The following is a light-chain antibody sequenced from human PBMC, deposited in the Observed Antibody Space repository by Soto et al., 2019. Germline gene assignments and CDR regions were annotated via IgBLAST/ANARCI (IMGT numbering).Light chain of an antibody. V-gene: IGKV3-15*01. CDR2: GAS. CDR3: QQYQQWPFYT. Sequence: EIMMTQSPATLSVSPGERATLSCWASQSVSSNLAWYQQRPGQAPRLLIYGASTRAAGIPARFSGSGSGTDFTLTISSLQPEDFAVYYCQQYQQWPFYTFGQGTKLEIK. J-gene: IGKJ2*01. CDR1: QSVSSN.